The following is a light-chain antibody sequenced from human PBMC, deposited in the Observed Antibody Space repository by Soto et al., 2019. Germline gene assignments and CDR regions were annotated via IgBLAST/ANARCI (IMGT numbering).Light chain of an antibody. CDR3: CSYAGSSSPVA. CDR1: SSDVGRYNL. Sequence: QSALTQPASVSGSPGQPITISCTGTSSDVGRYNLVSWYQQHPGKAPKLMIYEGSKWPSGVSNRFSGSKSGNTASLTISGLQAEDEADYYCCSYAGSSSPVAFGGGTKLTVL. CDR2: EGS. J-gene: IGLJ2*01. V-gene: IGLV2-23*01.